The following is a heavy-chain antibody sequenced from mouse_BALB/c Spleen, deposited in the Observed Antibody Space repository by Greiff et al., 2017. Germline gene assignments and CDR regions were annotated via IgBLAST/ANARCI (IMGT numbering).Heavy chain of an antibody. CDR1: GYTFTSYW. V-gene: IGHV1S81*02. J-gene: IGHJ2*01. Sequence: QVQLQQPGAELVKPGASVKLSCKASGYTFTSYWMHWVKQRPGQGLEWIGEINPSNGRTNYNEKFKSKATLTVDKSSSTAYMQLSSLTSEDSAVYYGAREDGYYGVRYWGQGTTLTVSS. CDR2: INPSNGRT. CDR3: AREDGYYGVRY. D-gene: IGHD2-3*01.